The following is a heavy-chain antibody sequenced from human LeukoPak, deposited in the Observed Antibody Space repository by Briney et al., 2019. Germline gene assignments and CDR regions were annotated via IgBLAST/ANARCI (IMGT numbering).Heavy chain of an antibody. V-gene: IGHV1-46*01. CDR1: GYTFTSYY. CDR3: ARDLGPDLYYYDSSGYPYYYYYYYMDV. Sequence: ASVKVSCKASGYTFTSYYMHWVRQAPGQGLEWMGIINPSGGSTSYAQKFQGRVTITADESTSTAYMELSSLRSEDTAVYYCARDLGPDLYYYDSSGYPYYYYYYYMDVWGKGTTVTISS. CDR2: INPSGGST. D-gene: IGHD3-22*01. J-gene: IGHJ6*03.